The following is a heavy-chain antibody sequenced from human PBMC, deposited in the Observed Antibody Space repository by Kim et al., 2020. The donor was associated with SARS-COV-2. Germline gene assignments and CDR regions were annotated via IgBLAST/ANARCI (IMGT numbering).Heavy chain of an antibody. J-gene: IGHJ4*02. CDR3: TTGHYPDDGSWD. V-gene: IGHV3-15*01. Sequence: DYAAPVKGRFTISRDDSKNTLYLQMNSLKTEDTAVYYCTTGHYPDDGSWDWGQGTLVTVSS. D-gene: IGHD3-10*01.